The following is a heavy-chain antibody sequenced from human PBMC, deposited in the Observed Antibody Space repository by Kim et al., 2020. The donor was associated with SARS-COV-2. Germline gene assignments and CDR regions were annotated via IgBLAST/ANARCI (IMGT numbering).Heavy chain of an antibody. V-gene: IGHV3-23*01. J-gene: IGHJ4*02. CDR2: MRDRGART. CDR3: EASDY. Sequence: MRDRGARTHYADSVRGRFTISRDNSKSTLFLQMNSLRAEDTAVYYCEASDYWGQGSLVTVSS.